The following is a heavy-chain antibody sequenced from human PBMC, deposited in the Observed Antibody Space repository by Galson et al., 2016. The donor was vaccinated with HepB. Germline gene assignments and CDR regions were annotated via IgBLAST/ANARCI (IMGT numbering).Heavy chain of an antibody. Sequence: SLRLSCAASGITFNTYNMVWVRQAPGKGLEWVSYISTSSSPISYRDSVKGRFTISRDNTKNSLYLQLNSLRAEDTAVYYCARAQTTVVTYIDNWGQGTLVTVSS. CDR3: ARAQTTVVTYIDN. CDR2: ISTSSSPI. D-gene: IGHD4-23*01. J-gene: IGHJ4*02. CDR1: GITFNTYN. V-gene: IGHV3-21*01.